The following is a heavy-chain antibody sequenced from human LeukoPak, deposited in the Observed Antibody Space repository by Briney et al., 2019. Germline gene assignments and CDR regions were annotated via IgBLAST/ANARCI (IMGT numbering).Heavy chain of an antibody. J-gene: IGHJ4*02. D-gene: IGHD4-23*01. CDR3: ARDYGGSSPFDC. CDR1: GFTFSSYS. V-gene: IGHV3-21*06. CDR2: ISSSSSYI. Sequence: GGSLRLSCVASGFTFSSYSMNWVRHAPGKGLEWGSSISSSSSYIYYADSVKGRFTISRDNAKNSLCLQMNSLRAEDTAVYYCARDYGGSSPFDCWGQGTLVTVSS.